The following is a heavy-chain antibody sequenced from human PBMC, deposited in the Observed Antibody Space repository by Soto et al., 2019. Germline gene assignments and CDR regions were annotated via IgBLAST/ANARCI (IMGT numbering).Heavy chain of an antibody. Sequence: VQLVQSGAEVKKPGASVKVSCKASGYTFTRSGISWVRQAPGQGLEWMGWISTYNGDTNYAQTFQGRVTMTTDTSTRTVHMEVRSLRSDDTAVYYCAREGVAPYYYYGMDVWGQGTPVTVSS. D-gene: IGHD5-12*01. CDR3: AREGVAPYYYYGMDV. CDR1: GYTFTRSG. CDR2: ISTYNGDT. J-gene: IGHJ6*02. V-gene: IGHV1-18*01.